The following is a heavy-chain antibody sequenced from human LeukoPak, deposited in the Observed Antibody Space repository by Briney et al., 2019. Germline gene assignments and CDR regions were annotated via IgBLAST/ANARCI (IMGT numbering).Heavy chain of an antibody. CDR2: ILYDGSNK. V-gene: IGHV3-30*18. D-gene: IGHD3-22*01. CDR3: AKNRHRGVPTYYYDSSGSSHFDL. J-gene: IGHJ2*01. Sequence: GGSLRLSCAASGFTFSSYGMHWVRQAPGKGLEWVAVILYDGSNKYYAVSVKGRFTISRDNAKNTLYLQMNSLRAEDTAVYYCAKNRHRGVPTYYYDSSGSSHFDLWGRGTLVTVSS. CDR1: GFTFSSYG.